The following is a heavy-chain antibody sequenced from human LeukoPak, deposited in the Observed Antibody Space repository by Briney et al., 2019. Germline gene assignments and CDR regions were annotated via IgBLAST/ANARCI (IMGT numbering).Heavy chain of an antibody. Sequence: EGSLRLSCAASGFMFSSYSMNWVRQAPGKGLEWVSYITSSSSTIYYADSVKGRFTISRDNAKESLYLQMNSLRAEDTAVYYCARDLKWAFDYWGQGTLVTVSS. V-gene: IGHV3-48*01. J-gene: IGHJ4*02. D-gene: IGHD2-8*01. CDR3: ARDLKWAFDY. CDR1: GFMFSSYS. CDR2: ITSSSSTI.